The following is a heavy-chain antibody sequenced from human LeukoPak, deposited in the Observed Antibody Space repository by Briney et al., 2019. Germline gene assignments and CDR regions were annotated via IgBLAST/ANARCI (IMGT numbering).Heavy chain of an antibody. J-gene: IGHJ4*02. Sequence: GGSLRLSCAASGFTFSSYAMSWVRQAPGKGLEWVAFIRYDGSNIHYAESVKGRFTISRDNSRNTLHLQMSSLRAEDTALYYCAKRDAGYSGYAPDYWGQGTLVTVSS. CDR1: GFTFSSYA. CDR2: IRYDGSNI. CDR3: AKRDAGYSGYAPDY. V-gene: IGHV3-30*02. D-gene: IGHD5-12*01.